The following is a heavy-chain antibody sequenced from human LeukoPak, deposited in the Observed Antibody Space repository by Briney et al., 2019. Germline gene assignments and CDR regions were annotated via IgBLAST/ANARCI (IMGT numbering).Heavy chain of an antibody. CDR3: ARGDTGAFDT. CDR2: IYSAGST. D-gene: IGHD2-8*02. V-gene: IGHV3-53*01. CDR1: GFSISANY. Sequence: GGSLRLSCAASGFSISANYMRWIRQAPARGLEWVALIYSAGSTYYADSVKGRFTISRDTSNNTLFLRMSSLHTEDAALYFCARGDTGAFDTWGRGTLVTVSS. J-gene: IGHJ3*02.